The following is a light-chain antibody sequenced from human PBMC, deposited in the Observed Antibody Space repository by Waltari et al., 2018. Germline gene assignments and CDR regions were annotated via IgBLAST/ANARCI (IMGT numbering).Light chain of an antibody. CDR2: DTS. J-gene: IGKJ1*01. CDR1: QSVGGK. V-gene: IGKV3-15*01. Sequence: EIVMTQSPATLSVSPGERATLSCRASQSVGGKLAWSQQNPGQTPRLITYDTSTRAAETPARFSGSGSGTEFTLTISSLQSEDFAVYYCQQYSNWPPATFGQGTKVEIK. CDR3: QQYSNWPPAT.